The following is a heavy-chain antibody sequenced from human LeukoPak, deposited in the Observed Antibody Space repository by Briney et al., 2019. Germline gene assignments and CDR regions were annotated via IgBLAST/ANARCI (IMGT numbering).Heavy chain of an antibody. Sequence: GGSLRLSCAASGFTFSSYAMSWVRQAPGKGLEWVSAISGNGRTTYYADSVKGRFTISRDNSKNTLYLQMNSLRAEDTAVYYCAKDVVTFGGVIAAYFDYWGQGTLVTVSS. V-gene: IGHV3-23*01. J-gene: IGHJ4*02. D-gene: IGHD3-16*02. CDR3: AKDVVTFGGVIAAYFDY. CDR2: ISGNGRTT. CDR1: GFTFSSYA.